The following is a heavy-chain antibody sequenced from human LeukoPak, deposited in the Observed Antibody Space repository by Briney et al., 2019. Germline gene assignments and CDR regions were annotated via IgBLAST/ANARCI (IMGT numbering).Heavy chain of an antibody. Sequence: GGSLRLSCKASGFTVSNNYMNWVRQAPGKGLEWVALIYSGGTTNYADSVKGRFTISRDNSKNTLYLQMTNVRVEDTAVYYCARDPPGIAASVSGGWGQGTLVTVYS. CDR1: GFTVSNNY. J-gene: IGHJ4*02. CDR2: IYSGGTT. V-gene: IGHV3-53*01. CDR3: ARDPPGIAASVSGG. D-gene: IGHD6-13*01.